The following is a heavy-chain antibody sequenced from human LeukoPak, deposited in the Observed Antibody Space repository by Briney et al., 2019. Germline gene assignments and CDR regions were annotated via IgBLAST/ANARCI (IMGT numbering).Heavy chain of an antibody. J-gene: IGHJ4*02. D-gene: IGHD3-16*01. CDR2: ISGSGSNT. CDR1: GFTFANYA. V-gene: IGHV3-23*01. Sequence: PGGSLRLSCAASGFTFANYAMTWVRQAPEKGLDWVSLISGSGSNTYYTDSVQGRFTISRDNSRNTLYLQMSSLRAEDTAIYYCAKERGISYTYEFDYWGQGALVTVSS. CDR3: AKERGISYTYEFDY.